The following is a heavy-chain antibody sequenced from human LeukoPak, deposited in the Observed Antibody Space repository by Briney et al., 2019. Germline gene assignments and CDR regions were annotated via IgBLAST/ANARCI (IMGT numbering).Heavy chain of an antibody. D-gene: IGHD2-15*01. Sequence: GGSLRLSCAASGFTFSSYWMNWVRQAPGKGLEWLANIRQDGSDKQYVDSVKGRFTISRDNAKNSLYLQMNSLSAEDTAVYYCARHSRGSPIDDWGQGTLVTVSS. CDR3: ARHSRGSPIDD. V-gene: IGHV3-7*01. J-gene: IGHJ4*02. CDR2: IRQDGSDK. CDR1: GFTFSSYW.